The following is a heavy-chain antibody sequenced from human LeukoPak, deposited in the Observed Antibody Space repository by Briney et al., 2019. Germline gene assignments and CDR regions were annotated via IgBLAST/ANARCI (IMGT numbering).Heavy chain of an antibody. Sequence: SETLSLTCTVSGGSISRYYWSWIRQPPGEGLAWIGHIHYSGNSNYNPSLKSRATISVDTSKNQFSLKLSSVTAADTAVYYCSRGVSYYYDSSGYWIDYWGQGTLVTVSS. CDR2: IHYSGNS. CDR3: SRGVSYYYDSSGYWIDY. J-gene: IGHJ4*02. CDR1: GGSISRYY. V-gene: IGHV4-59*01. D-gene: IGHD3-22*01.